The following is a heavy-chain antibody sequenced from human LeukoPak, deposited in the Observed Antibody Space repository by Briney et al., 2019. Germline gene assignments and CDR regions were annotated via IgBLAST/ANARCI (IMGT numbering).Heavy chain of an antibody. V-gene: IGHV3-74*01. D-gene: IGHD3-16*01. J-gene: IGHJ4*02. CDR2: INSDGSST. CDR3: ARGGMITDLGDY. CDR1: GFTFSSYW. Sequence: GSLRLSCAASGFTFSSYWMHWVRQAPGKGLVWVSRINSDGSSTSYADSVKGRFTISRDNAKNTLYLQMNSLRAEDTAVYYCARGGMITDLGDYWGQGTLVTVSS.